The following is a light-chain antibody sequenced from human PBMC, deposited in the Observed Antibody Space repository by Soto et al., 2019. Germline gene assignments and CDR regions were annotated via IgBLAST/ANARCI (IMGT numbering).Light chain of an antibody. CDR2: EVR. J-gene: IGLJ3*02. CDR1: SSDVGGYNH. Sequence: QSALTQPASVSGSPGQSITISSTGTSSDVGGYNHVSWYQQHPGKAPKLIIYEVRNRPSGVSNRLSGSKSGNTASLTISGLQADDEADYYCCSYTSSSIRVFGGGTKLTVL. V-gene: IGLV2-14*01. CDR3: CSYTSSSIRV.